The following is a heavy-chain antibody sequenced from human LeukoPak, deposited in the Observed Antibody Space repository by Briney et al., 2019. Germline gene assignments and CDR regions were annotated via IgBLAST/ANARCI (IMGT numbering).Heavy chain of an antibody. Sequence: ASVKVSCKASGYTFTNYTINWVRLVPGQGLEWMGWINTNTGNPTYAQGFTGRFVFSLDTSVTTSYLQISSLKAEDTAVYYCARGIAAAGLAGMDVWGQGTTVTVSS. J-gene: IGHJ6*02. CDR3: ARGIAAAGLAGMDV. D-gene: IGHD6-13*01. CDR1: GYTFTNYT. CDR2: INTNTGNP. V-gene: IGHV7-4-1*02.